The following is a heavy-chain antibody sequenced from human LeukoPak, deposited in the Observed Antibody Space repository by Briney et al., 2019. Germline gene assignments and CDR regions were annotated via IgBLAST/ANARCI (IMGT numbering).Heavy chain of an antibody. J-gene: IGHJ4*02. CDR2: ISSSGSTI. CDR1: GFTFSSYE. CDR3: ASVLYGSGTAY. D-gene: IGHD3-10*01. Sequence: PGGSLRLSCAASGFTFSSYELNWVGQALGKGLEWVSYISSSGSTIYYADSVKGRFTISRDNAKNSLYLQMNSLRAEDTAVYYCASVLYGSGTAYWGQGTLVTVSS. V-gene: IGHV3-48*03.